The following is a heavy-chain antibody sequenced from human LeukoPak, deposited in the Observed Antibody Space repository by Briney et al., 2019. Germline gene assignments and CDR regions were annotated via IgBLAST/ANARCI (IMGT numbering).Heavy chain of an antibody. CDR3: ARGVAAAGTGGYYFDY. J-gene: IGHJ4*02. V-gene: IGHV4-30-2*01. Sequence: PSETLSLTCAVSGGSISSGGYSWSWIRQPPGTGLEWIGYIYHSGSTYYNPSLKSRVTISVDRSKNQFSLKLSSVTAADTAVYYCARGVAAAGTGGYYFDYWGQGTLVTVSS. CDR2: IYHSGST. D-gene: IGHD6-13*01. CDR1: GGSISSGGYS.